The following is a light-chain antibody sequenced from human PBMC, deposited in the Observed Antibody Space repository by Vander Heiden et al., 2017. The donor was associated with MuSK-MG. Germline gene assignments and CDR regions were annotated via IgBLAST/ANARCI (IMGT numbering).Light chain of an antibody. V-gene: IGKV3-20*01. Sequence: EIVLTQSPATLSLSPGERATLPCRASQSVSSSYLAWYQQKPGQAPRLLIYGASSRATGIPDRFSGSGSGTDFTLTISRLEPEDFAVYYCQQDGSSPITFGGGTKVEIK. CDR2: GAS. CDR3: QQDGSSPIT. CDR1: QSVSSSY. J-gene: IGKJ4*01.